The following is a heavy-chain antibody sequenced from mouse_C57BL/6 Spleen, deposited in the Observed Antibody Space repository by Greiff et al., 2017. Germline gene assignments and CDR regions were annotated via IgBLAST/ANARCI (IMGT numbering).Heavy chain of an antibody. D-gene: IGHD4-1*01. CDR2: ISSGSSTI. V-gene: IGHV5-17*01. Sequence: DVQLVESGGGLVKPGGSLKLSCAASGFTFSDYGMHWVRQAPEKGLEWVAYISSGSSTIYYADTVKGRFTISRDNAKNTLFLQMTSLRSEDTAMYYCALTGKEAWFAYWGQGTLVTVSA. CDR3: ALTGKEAWFAY. J-gene: IGHJ3*01. CDR1: GFTFSDYG.